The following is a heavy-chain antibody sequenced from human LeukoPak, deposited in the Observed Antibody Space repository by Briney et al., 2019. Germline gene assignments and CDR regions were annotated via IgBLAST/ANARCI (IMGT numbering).Heavy chain of an antibody. Sequence: GGSLRLSCAASGFTFSTYSMNWVRQAPGKGLEWLSYITGGSSTIYYADSVKGRFTVTRDNSKNTLYLQLNSLRVEDTAVYYCAKGRSTSCSASYYLAFWGQGTLVTVSS. V-gene: IGHV3-48*01. D-gene: IGHD6-13*01. CDR1: GFTFSTYS. CDR2: ITGGSSTI. CDR3: AKGRSTSCSASYYLAF. J-gene: IGHJ4*02.